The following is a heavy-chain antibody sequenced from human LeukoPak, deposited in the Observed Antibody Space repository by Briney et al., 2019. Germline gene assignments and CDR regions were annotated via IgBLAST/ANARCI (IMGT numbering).Heavy chain of an antibody. J-gene: IGHJ6*03. CDR3: AGKQQLVPYYYYYYMDV. CDR2: IIPIFGTA. D-gene: IGHD6-13*01. CDR1: GGTFSSYA. V-gene: IGHV1-69*05. Sequence: SVKVSCKASGGTFSSYAISWVRQAPGQGLEWMGGIIPIFGTANYAQKFQGRVTITTDESTSTAYMELSSLRSEDTAVYYCAGKQQLVPYYYYYYMDVWGEETTVTVSS.